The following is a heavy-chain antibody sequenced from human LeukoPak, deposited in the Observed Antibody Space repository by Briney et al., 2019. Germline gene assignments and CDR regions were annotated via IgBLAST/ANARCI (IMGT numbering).Heavy chain of an antibody. CDR1: GFTFSGSA. CDR3: TRRRSYYDSSGYYGNDAFDI. CDR2: IRSKANSYAT. J-gene: IGHJ3*02. D-gene: IGHD3-22*01. Sequence: PGGSLRLSCAASGFTFSGSAMHWVRQASGKGLEWVGRIRSKANSYATAYAASVKGRFTISRGDSKNTAYLQMNSLKTEDTAVYYCTRRRSYYDSSGYYGNDAFDIWGQGTMVTVSS. V-gene: IGHV3-73*01.